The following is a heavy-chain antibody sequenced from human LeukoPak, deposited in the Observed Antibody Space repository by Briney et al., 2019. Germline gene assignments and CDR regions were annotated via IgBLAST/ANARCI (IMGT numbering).Heavy chain of an antibody. CDR2: ISSPGTTR. V-gene: IGHV3-11*01. J-gene: IGHJ4*02. CDR1: GFTFSDYY. Sequence: AGGSLRLSCAASGFTFSDYYMSWIRQAPGRGLEWISYISSPGTTRYYADSVKGRFTISRDNARNSLFLQMNSLSAEDTAIYYCARNRDVYNVDYWGQGTLVTVSS. CDR3: ARNRDVYNVDY. D-gene: IGHD1-1*01.